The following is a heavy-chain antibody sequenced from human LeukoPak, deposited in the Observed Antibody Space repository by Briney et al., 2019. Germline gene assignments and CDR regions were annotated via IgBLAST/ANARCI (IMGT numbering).Heavy chain of an antibody. J-gene: IGHJ4*02. V-gene: IGHV3-23*01. CDR2: ISGSGGST. CDR3: AKDQYSGSYFNY. CDR1: GFTFSSHA. Sequence: GGSLRLSCAASGFTFSSHAMSWVRQAPGKGLEWVSAISGSGGSTYYADSVKGRFTISRDNSKNTLYLQMNSLRAEDTAVYYCAKDQYSGSYFNYWGQGTLVTVSS. D-gene: IGHD1-26*01.